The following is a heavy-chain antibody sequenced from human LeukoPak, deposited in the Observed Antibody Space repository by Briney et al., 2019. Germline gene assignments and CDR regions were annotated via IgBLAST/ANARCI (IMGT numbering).Heavy chain of an antibody. J-gene: IGHJ4*02. V-gene: IGHV1-2*02. CDR2: ISPGTGGT. D-gene: IGHD4-23*01. Sequence: ASVKVSCKASGYTFTSYYIHWVRQAPGQGLEWMGWISPGTGGTNYAQNFQGRVTMTRDTSISTAYMELSGLRSDDTALYFRARNYGRTSRYFDYWGQGPLVTVSS. CDR1: GYTFTSYY. CDR3: ARNYGRTSRYFDY.